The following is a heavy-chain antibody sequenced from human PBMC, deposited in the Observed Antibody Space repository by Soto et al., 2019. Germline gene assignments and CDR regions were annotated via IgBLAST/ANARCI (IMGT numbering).Heavy chain of an antibody. CDR2: IYYSGST. V-gene: IGHV4-39*01. Sequence: SETLSLTCTVSGGSISSSSYYWGWIRQPPGKGLEWIGSIYYSGSTYYNPSLKSRVTISVDTSKNQFSLKLSSVTAADTAVYYCASSGSYYFDYWGQGTLVTVS. D-gene: IGHD1-26*01. J-gene: IGHJ4*02. CDR1: GGSISSSSYY. CDR3: ASSGSYYFDY.